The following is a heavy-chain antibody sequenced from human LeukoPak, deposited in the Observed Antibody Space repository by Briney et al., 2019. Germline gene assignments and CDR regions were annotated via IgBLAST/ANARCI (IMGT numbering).Heavy chain of an antibody. Sequence: ASVKVSCKASGYTLTGYYMHWVRQAPGQGLEWMGWINPNSGGTNYAQKFQGRVTMTRDTSISTAYMELSRLRSDDTAVYYCARDLSNFYYDSSGYYSHFDYGGQGTLVTVSS. D-gene: IGHD3-22*01. CDR2: INPNSGGT. CDR1: GYTLTGYY. CDR3: ARDLSNFYYDSSGYYSHFDY. J-gene: IGHJ4*02. V-gene: IGHV1-2*02.